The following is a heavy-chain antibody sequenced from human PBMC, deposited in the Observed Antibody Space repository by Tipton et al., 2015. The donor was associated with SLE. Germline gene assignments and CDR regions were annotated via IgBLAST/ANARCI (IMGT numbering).Heavy chain of an antibody. V-gene: IGHV3-30*04. J-gene: IGHJ1*01. CDR3: ARSLISKERYDSYFQH. D-gene: IGHD3-3*01. CDR2: ISYDGSNK. CDR1: GFTFSSYA. Sequence: SLRLSCAASGFTFSSYAMHWVRQAPGKGLEWVAVISYDGSNKYYADSVKGRFTISRDNSKNTLYLQMNSLRAEDTAVHYCARSLISKERYDSYFQHWGQGTLVTVSS.